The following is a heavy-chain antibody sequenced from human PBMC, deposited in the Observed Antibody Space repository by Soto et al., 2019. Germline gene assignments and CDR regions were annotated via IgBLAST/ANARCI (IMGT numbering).Heavy chain of an antibody. V-gene: IGHV1-58*02. CDR1: GFDFGSFG. J-gene: IGHJ6*02. CDR3: SADHPHTAIGWPV. Sequence: SVKVSCKASGFDFGSFGIQFLRQTRGRGLEWIGWIVVASGRTNYARQFQGRVAFSRDMSSTTAYMDLYDLKSDDTAVYFCSADHPHTAIGWPVWGQGTTVT. CDR2: IVVASGRT.